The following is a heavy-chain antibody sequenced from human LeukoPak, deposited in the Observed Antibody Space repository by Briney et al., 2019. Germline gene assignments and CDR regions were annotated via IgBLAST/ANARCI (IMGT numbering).Heavy chain of an antibody. D-gene: IGHD2-2*01. CDR1: GYTFRSYS. V-gene: IGHV3-21*01. CDR2: ISSSSSYI. J-gene: IGHJ4*02. Sequence: GGSLRLSCAAPGYTFRSYSKNWVRHAPGKGLAWVSSISSSSSYIYYADSVKGRFTISRDNAKNSLYLQMNSLRAEDTAVYYCARDGCSSTSCSAPFDYWGQGTLVTVSS. CDR3: ARDGCSSTSCSAPFDY.